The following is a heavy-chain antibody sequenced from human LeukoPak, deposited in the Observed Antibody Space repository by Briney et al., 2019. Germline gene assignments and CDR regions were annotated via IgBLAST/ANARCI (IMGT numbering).Heavy chain of an antibody. CDR2: ISYDGSNK. CDR3: AGIYYGSGSFDY. V-gene: IGHV3-30*03. Sequence: PGRSLRLSCAASGFTFNTYGMHWVRQAPGKGLEWVAVISYDGSNKYYADSVKGRFTISRDNSKNTLYLQMNSLRAEDTAVYYCAGIYYGSGSFDYWGQGTLVTVSS. J-gene: IGHJ4*02. D-gene: IGHD3-10*01. CDR1: GFTFNTYG.